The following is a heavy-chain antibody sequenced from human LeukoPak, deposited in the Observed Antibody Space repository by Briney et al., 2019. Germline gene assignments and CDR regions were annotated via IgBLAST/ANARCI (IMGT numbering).Heavy chain of an antibody. CDR1: GYSFTSYW. V-gene: IGHV5-51*01. Sequence: RGESLKISCKGSGYSFTSYWIGWVRQMPGKGLEWMGIIYPGDSNTRYSPSFQGQVTISADRSISTAYLQWSSLKASDTAIYYCARQPLVRDCGGDCEFDYWGQGTLVSVSS. D-gene: IGHD2-21*02. J-gene: IGHJ4*02. CDR3: ARQPLVRDCGGDCEFDY. CDR2: IYPGDSNT.